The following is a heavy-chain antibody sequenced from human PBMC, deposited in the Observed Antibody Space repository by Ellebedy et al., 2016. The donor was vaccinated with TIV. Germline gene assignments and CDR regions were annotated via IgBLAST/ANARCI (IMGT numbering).Heavy chain of an antibody. CDR1: GFTFDAYA. CDR3: AKAPDAWELPDY. J-gene: IGHJ4*02. Sequence: GGSLRLSCAASGFTFDAYAIHWVRQSPGTGLEWVSRLRRNSGTVCYADSVKGRFTISRDNAKNSLYLQMNSLRPEDTALYYCAKAPDAWELPDYWGQGALVTVSS. D-gene: IGHD1-26*01. CDR2: LRRNSGTV. V-gene: IGHV3-9*01.